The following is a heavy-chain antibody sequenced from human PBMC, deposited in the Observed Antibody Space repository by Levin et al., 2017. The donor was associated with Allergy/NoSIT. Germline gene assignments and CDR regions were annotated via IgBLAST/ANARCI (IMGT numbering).Heavy chain of an antibody. D-gene: IGHD3-22*01. V-gene: IGHV1-46*01. J-gene: IGHJ6*02. CDR3: ARDTAEGGIAITMIVVGTLYGMDV. Sequence: GESLKISCKASGYTFTSYYMHWVRQAPGQGLEWMGIINPSGGSTSYAQKFQGRVTMTRDTSTSTVYMELSSLRSEDTAVYYCARDTAEGGIAITMIVVGTLYGMDVWGQGTTVTVSS. CDR2: INPSGGST. CDR1: GYTFTSYY.